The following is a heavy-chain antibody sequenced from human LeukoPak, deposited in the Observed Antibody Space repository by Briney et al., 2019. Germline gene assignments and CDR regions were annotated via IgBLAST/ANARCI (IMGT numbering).Heavy chain of an antibody. CDR3: VRIPNSANFPNWFDP. V-gene: IGHV3-7*01. CDR2: IKQDGSEK. CDR1: GFTFSSYW. Sequence: GGSLRLSCAASGFTFSSYWMSWVRQAPGKGLEWVANIKQDGSEKYYVDSVKGRFTISRDSAKNSLYLQMNSLRAEDTALYYCVRIPNSANFPNWFDPWGQGTLVTVSS. D-gene: IGHD4/OR15-4a*01. J-gene: IGHJ5*02.